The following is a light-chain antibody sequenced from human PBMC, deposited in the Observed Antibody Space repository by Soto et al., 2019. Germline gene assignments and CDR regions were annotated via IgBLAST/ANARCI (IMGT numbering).Light chain of an antibody. CDR2: AAS. V-gene: IGKV1-39*01. CDR3: QHYNGYPQT. Sequence: DIQMTQSPSSLSASVGDRVTITCRASQSISSYLNWYQQKPGKAPKLLIYAASSLQSGVPSRFSGSGSGTDLTLTISSLQPEDFATYYCQHYNGYPQTFGQGTRLEIK. CDR1: QSISSY. J-gene: IGKJ5*01.